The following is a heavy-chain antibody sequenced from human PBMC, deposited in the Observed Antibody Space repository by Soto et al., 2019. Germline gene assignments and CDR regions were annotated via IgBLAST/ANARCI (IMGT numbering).Heavy chain of an antibody. CDR2: ISGSGGAT. D-gene: IGHD6-13*01. CDR3: AKDVAAVSPTGFDT. Sequence: EVQLLESGGGLVQPGGSLRLSCAASGFTFSNYAMNWVRQAPGKGLEWVAAISGSGGATYYAVSVKGRFTISRDNYXTTLRLQMNSMRGEDTPVYYCAKDVAAVSPTGFDTWGQGTLVTVSS. J-gene: IGHJ5*02. CDR1: GFTFSNYA. V-gene: IGHV3-23*01.